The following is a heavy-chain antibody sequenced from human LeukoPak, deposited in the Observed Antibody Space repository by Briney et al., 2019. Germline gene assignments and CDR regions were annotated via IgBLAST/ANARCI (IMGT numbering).Heavy chain of an antibody. J-gene: IGHJ6*02. Sequence: PGGSLRLSCAASGFTVSSRYMSWVRQAPGKGLEWVSVIYSGGTTYYANSVKGRFTISRDNSQNTLYLQMNSLRAEDTAVYYCARRGVLWFGELFYYGMDVWGQGTTVAVSS. CDR1: GFTVSSRY. V-gene: IGHV3-66*04. D-gene: IGHD3-10*01. CDR2: IYSGGTT. CDR3: ARRGVLWFGELFYYGMDV.